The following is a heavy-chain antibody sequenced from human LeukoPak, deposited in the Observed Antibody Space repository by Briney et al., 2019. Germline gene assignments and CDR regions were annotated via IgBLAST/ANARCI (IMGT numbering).Heavy chain of an antibody. Sequence: PGGSLRLSCAASGFTFSTYSMNWVRQAPGKGLEWVSSISSGSGYIYYADSVKGRFTISRDNAKNTLYLQMNSLRAEDTAVYYCARGKEDVVVPAAIHYWGQGTLVTVSS. V-gene: IGHV3-21*01. CDR1: GFTFSTYS. J-gene: IGHJ4*02. CDR2: ISSGSGYI. CDR3: ARGKEDVVVPAAIHY. D-gene: IGHD2-2*01.